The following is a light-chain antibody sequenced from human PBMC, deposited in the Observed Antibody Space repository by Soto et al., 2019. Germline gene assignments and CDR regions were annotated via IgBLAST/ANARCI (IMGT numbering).Light chain of an antibody. V-gene: IGKV1-5*03. J-gene: IGKJ3*01. CDR1: QSISSW. Sequence: DIQMTQSPSTLSASVGDRVTITCRASQSISSWLAWYQQKPGKAPKLLIYKASSLEIGVPSRFSGSGSGTEFTLTISSLQPDDFATYYCQPYNSGCTFGPGTKVHIK. CDR2: KAS. CDR3: QPYNSGCT.